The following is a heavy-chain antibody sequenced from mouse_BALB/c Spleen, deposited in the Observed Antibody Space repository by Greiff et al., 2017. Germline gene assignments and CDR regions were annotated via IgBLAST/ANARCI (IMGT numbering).Heavy chain of an antibody. CDR1: GYTFTSYW. D-gene: IGHD3-3*01. CDR2: INPSNGRT. CDR3: ASGDVDY. J-gene: IGHJ2*01. Sequence: QVQLQQPGAELVKPGASVKLSCKASGYTFTSYWMHWVKQRPGQGLEWIGEINPSNGRTNYNEKFKSKATLTVDKSSSTAYIQLSSLTSEDSAVYYCASGDVDYWGQGTTLTVSS. V-gene: IGHV1S81*02.